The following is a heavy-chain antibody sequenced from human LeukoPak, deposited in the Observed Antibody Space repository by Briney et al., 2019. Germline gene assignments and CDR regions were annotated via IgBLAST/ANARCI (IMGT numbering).Heavy chain of an antibody. CDR2: IFHYGTT. D-gene: IGHD4-23*01. V-gene: IGHV4-4*02. CDR3: AGWGVDYGGNFEYSDY. Sequence: SGTLSLTCSVSGGSIRTTTWWSWVRQPPGKGLEWIGDIFHYGTTNYNPSLKSRVTMSVDTSSNQFSLTLNSVTAADTAVYYCAGWGVDYGGNFEYSDYWGQGTLVTVSS. J-gene: IGHJ4*02. CDR1: GGSIRTTTW.